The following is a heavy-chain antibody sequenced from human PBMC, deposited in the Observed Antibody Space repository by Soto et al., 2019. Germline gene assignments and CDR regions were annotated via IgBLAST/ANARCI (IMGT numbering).Heavy chain of an antibody. V-gene: IGHV1-18*01. J-gene: IGHJ6*02. CDR2: IRAYNGNT. CDR1: GYTFTSYG. Sequence: QVQLVQSGAEVKKPGASVKVSCKASGYTFTSYGISWVRQAPGQGLEWMGWIRAYNGNTNYAQKLQGRATTTTDTTTSTAYMELRSLSSDDTAAYYCARDLPTMDVWGQGTTVTVSS. CDR3: ARDLPTMDV.